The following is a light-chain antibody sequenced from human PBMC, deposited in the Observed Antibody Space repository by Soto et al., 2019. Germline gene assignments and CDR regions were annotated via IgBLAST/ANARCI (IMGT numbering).Light chain of an antibody. V-gene: IGKV3-11*01. J-gene: IGKJ5*01. CDR1: QSVSSY. CDR3: QLRSNWPPGIT. CDR2: DAS. Sequence: EIVLTQSPATLSLSPGERATLSCRASQSVSSYLAWYQQKPGQAPRLLIYDASNRATGIPARFIGSGSGTDFTPTISSLEPEDFAVYYCQLRSNWPPGITVGQGTRLEIK.